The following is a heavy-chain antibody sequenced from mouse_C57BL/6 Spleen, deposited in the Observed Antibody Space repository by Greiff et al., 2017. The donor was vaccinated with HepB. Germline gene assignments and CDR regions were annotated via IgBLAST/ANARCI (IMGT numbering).Heavy chain of an antibody. CDR1: GYTFTSYC. CDR3: ARDYGSSYWYFDV. V-gene: IGHV1-69*01. CDR2: IYPSDSYT. Sequence: QVQLQQPGAELVMPGASVKLSCKASGYTFTSYCLLWVKQRPGHGLEWIGEIYPSDSYTNYNQKFKGKSTLTVDKSSSTAYMQLSSLTSEDSAVYYCARDYGSSYWYFDVWGTGTTVTVSS. D-gene: IGHD1-1*01. J-gene: IGHJ1*03.